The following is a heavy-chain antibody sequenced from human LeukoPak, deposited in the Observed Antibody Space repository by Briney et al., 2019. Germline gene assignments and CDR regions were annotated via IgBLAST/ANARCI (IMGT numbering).Heavy chain of an antibody. CDR3: AKASAVAGHYYYYGMDV. J-gene: IGHJ6*02. CDR1: GFTFSSYG. CDR2: IWYDGSNK. D-gene: IGHD6-19*01. Sequence: PGRSLRLSCAASGFTFSSYGMHWVRQAPGKGLEWVAVIWYDGSNKYYADSVKGRFTISRDNAKNSLYLQMNSLRAEDTALYYCAKASAVAGHYYYYGMDVWGQGTTVTVSS. V-gene: IGHV3-33*03.